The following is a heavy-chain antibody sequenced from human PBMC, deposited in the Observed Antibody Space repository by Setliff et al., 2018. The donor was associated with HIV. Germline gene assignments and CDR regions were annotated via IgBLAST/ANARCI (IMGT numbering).Heavy chain of an antibody. V-gene: IGHV3-48*01. Sequence: GGSLTLSCAASGFTFSSYSMSWVRQAPGKGLEWVSYISGSGTPIYYADSVRGRFTISRDNAKTSLYLQMSGLRAEDTAVYYCARRALRYDCGVFFDFWGQGTLVTVSS. J-gene: IGHJ4*02. CDR1: GFTFSSYS. CDR3: ARRALRYDCGVFFDF. D-gene: IGHD3-16*01. CDR2: ISGSGTPI.